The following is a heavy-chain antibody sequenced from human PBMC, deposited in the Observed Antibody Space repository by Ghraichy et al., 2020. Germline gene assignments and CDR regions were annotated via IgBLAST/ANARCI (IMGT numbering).Heavy chain of an antibody. CDR3: ARDSSAASEALALDI. CDR1: GGSIISGGYY. CDR2: MYYTGT. V-gene: IGHV4-31*03. D-gene: IGHD2-2*01. J-gene: IGHJ3*02. Sequence: SETLSLTCTVSGGSIISGGYYWSWIRQHPGKGLEWIGYMYYTGTYYNPSLKSRATISVDTSKKQFSLKLSSVTAADTAVYYCARDSSAASEALALDIWGQGTMVTVSS.